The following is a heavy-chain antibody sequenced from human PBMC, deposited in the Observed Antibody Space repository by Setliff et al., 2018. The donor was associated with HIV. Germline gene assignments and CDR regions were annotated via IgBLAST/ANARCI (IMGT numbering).Heavy chain of an antibody. D-gene: IGHD3-9*01. CDR2: ISSSGTTI. V-gene: IGHV3-48*04. CDR1: GFTFSSYS. CDR3: ARKVWDYDILTGYSYYYYMDV. Sequence: LRLSCAASGFTFSSYSMNWVRQAPGKGLEWVSYISSSGTTIYYADSVKGRFTISRDNAKNSLYLQMNSLRAEDTAVYYCARKVWDYDILTGYSYYYYMDVWGKGTTVTVSS. J-gene: IGHJ6*03.